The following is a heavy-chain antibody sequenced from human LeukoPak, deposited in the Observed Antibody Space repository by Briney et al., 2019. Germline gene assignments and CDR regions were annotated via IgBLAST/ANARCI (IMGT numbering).Heavy chain of an antibody. Sequence: GGSLRLSCAASGFSFSTYWMHWIRQAPGKGLEWVSSISSSSSYIYYADSVKGRFTISRDNAKNSLYLQMNSLRAEDTAVYYCARNPRYFDYWGQGTLVTVSS. CDR1: GFSFSTYW. J-gene: IGHJ4*02. CDR3: ARNPRYFDY. D-gene: IGHD3-9*01. CDR2: ISSSSSYI. V-gene: IGHV3-21*01.